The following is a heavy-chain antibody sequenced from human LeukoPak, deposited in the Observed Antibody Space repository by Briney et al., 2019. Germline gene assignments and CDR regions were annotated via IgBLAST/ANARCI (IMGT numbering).Heavy chain of an antibody. CDR2: ISGSGGST. D-gene: IGHD3-3*01. CDR1: GFTFSSYA. V-gene: IGHV3-23*01. Sequence: PGGSLRLSCAASGFTFSSYAMSWVRQAPGKGLEWVSAISGSGGSTYYADSVKGRFTISRDNSKNTLYLQMNSLRAEDTAVYYCAKMGSSTWSGLPIDYWGQGTLVTVSS. J-gene: IGHJ4*02. CDR3: AKMGSSTWSGLPIDY.